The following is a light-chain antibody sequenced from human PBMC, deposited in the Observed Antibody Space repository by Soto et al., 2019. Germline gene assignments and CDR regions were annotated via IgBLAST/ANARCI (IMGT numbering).Light chain of an antibody. V-gene: IGLV2-14*01. CDR2: EVN. CDR3: CSYAGINTFFV. CDR1: SSDIGAYDY. Sequence: QSALTQPASLSGSPGQSITISCTGTSSDIGAYDYVSWFQQHPGKAPKLMISEVNNRPSGVSNRFSGSKSGNTAYLTISGLQVEDEAEYFCCSYAGINTFFVFGTGTKVTVL. J-gene: IGLJ1*01.